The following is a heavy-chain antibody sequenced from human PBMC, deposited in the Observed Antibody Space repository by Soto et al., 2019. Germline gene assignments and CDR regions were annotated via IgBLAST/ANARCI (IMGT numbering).Heavy chain of an antibody. Sequence: QVQLVQSGAEVKKPGSSVKVSCKASGGTFSSYTISWVRQAPGQGLEWMGRIIPILGIANYAQKFQGRVTITADKSTSTADMELSSRRSEDTAVYYCATSGGDVVVPAAYYYGMDVWGQGTTVTVSS. D-gene: IGHD2-2*01. CDR1: GGTFSSYT. J-gene: IGHJ6*02. CDR3: ATSGGDVVVPAAYYYGMDV. CDR2: IIPILGIA. V-gene: IGHV1-69*02.